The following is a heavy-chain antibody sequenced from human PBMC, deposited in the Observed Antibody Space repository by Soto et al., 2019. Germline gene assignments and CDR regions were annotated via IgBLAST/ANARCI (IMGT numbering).Heavy chain of an antibody. CDR3: AKETGNWNDGTSYYFDY. Sequence: EVHLGDSGGGLVQPAGSLGPSCAASGFTFDDYAMHWVRQAPGRGLEWVSVISWNSGNVGYADSVKGRFTISRDNAKNSLYLQMNSLRPEDTALYYCAKETGNWNDGTSYYFDYWGQGTLVTVSS. J-gene: IGHJ4*02. D-gene: IGHD1-1*01. CDR1: GFTFDDYA. CDR2: ISWNSGNV. V-gene: IGHV3-9*01.